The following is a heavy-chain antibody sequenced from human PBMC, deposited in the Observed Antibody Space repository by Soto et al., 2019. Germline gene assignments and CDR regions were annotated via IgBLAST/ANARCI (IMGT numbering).Heavy chain of an antibody. CDR3: ARTSPYCGGDCYCDY. CDR1: GFTCSSYS. D-gene: IGHD2-21*02. V-gene: IGHV3-21*01. CDR2: ISSSSSYI. Sequence: GSLRLSCAASGFTCSSYSMNWVRQAPGKGLEWVSSISSSSSYIYYADSVKGRFTISRDNAKNSLYLQMNSLRAEDTAVYYCARTSPYCGGDCYCDYWGQGTLVTVSS. J-gene: IGHJ4*02.